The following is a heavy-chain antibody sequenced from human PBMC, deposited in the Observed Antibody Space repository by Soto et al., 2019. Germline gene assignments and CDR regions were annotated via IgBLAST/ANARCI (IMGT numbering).Heavy chain of an antibody. CDR3: STRAYDTNGYYRSDP. CDR2: INHSGRV. CDR1: GGSFSGHS. D-gene: IGHD3-22*01. Sequence: SETLSLTCAVYGGSFSGHSWTWIRQSPGKGLEWIGDINHSGRVNYSPSLKSRVTISLDTSKNQFSLTLSAVTAADTAMYYCSTRAYDTNGYYRSDPWGQGTLVTVSS. V-gene: IGHV4-34*01. J-gene: IGHJ5*01.